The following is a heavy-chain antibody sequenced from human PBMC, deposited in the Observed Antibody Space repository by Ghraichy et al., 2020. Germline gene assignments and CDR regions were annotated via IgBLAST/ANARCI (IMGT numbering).Heavy chain of an antibody. CDR3: ARGVDYYGSGSYYKCFDY. V-gene: IGHV1-2*02. CDR1: GYTFTGYY. CDR2: INPNSGGK. Sequence: ASVTVSCKASGYTFTGYYMHWVRQAPGQGLEWMGWINPNSGGKNYAQKFQGRGTMTRDTSISTAYMELSRLRSDDTAVYYCARGVDYYGSGSYYKCFDYWGQGTLVTVSS. D-gene: IGHD3-10*01. J-gene: IGHJ4*02.